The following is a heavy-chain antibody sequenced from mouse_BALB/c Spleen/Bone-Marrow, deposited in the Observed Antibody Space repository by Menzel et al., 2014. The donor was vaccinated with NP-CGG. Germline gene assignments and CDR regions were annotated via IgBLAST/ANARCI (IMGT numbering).Heavy chain of an antibody. CDR1: GYTFTTYT. CDR2: INPSSGYA. V-gene: IGHV1-4*01. J-gene: IGHJ1*03. CDR3: TRITTVVRYFDV. Sequence: QVQLQQSGAELARPGASVKMSCKASGYTFTTYTIHWVKQRPGQGLEWIGYINPSSGYANYNQNFKDKATLTADKSSSTAYMQLSSLTSEDSAVYYCTRITTVVRYFDVRATGTTVTVSS. D-gene: IGHD1-1*01.